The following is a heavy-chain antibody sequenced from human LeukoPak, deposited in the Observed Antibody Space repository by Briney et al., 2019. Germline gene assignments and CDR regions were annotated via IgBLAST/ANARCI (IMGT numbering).Heavy chain of an antibody. D-gene: IGHD3-22*01. Sequence: GGSLRLSCAASGFTFSSYSMNWVRQAPGKGLEWVSYISSSSSTIYYADSVKGRFTISRDNSKNTLYLQMNSLRAEDTAVYYCARGHYDDAFDIWGQGTMVTVSS. CDR3: ARGHYDDAFDI. V-gene: IGHV3-48*01. CDR2: ISSSSSTI. J-gene: IGHJ3*02. CDR1: GFTFSSYS.